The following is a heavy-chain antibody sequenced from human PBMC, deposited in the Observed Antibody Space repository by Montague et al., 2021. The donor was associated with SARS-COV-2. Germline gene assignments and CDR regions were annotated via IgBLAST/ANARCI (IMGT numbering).Heavy chain of an antibody. V-gene: IGHV4-31*03. CDR3: ARDLHDTSGSTYLTPFRFDP. Sequence: TLSLTCTVSGASINSGDHYWSWIRQHPGKGLEWIGYIYSGGSTYYNPSLMSRVTISIHTSENQFSLHLSSVTAADTAVYYCARDLHDTSGSTYLTPFRFDPWGQGTLVTVSS. D-gene: IGHD1-1*01. CDR1: GASINSGDHY. J-gene: IGHJ5*02. CDR2: IYSGGST.